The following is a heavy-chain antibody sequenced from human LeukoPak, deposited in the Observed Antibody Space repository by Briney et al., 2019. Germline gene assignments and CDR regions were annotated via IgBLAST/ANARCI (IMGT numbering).Heavy chain of an antibody. J-gene: IGHJ6*04. CDR2: IYHSGST. V-gene: IGHV4-4*02. Sequence: SETLSLTCAVSGGSISSSNWWSWVRQPPGKGLEWIGEIYHSGSTNYNPSLKSRVTMSVDKSKNQFSLNLSSVTAADTAVYYCARDLLRLSPMDVWGKGTTVTISS. D-gene: IGHD1-26*01. CDR1: GGSISSSNW. CDR3: ARDLLRLSPMDV.